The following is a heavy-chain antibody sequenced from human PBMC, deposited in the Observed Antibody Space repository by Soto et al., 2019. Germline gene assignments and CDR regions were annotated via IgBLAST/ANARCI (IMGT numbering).Heavy chain of an antibody. D-gene: IGHD3-22*01. V-gene: IGHV1-2*02. CDR1: GYTFTGYY. J-gene: IGHJ4*02. CDR3: ARDYDSSGYYQTLGY. CDR2: INPNSGGT. Sequence: AASVKVSCKASGYTFTGYYMHWVRQAPGQGLEWMGWINPNSGGTNYAQKFQGRVTMTRDTSISTAYMELSRLRSDDTAVYYCARDYDSSGYYQTLGYWGQGTLVTVSS.